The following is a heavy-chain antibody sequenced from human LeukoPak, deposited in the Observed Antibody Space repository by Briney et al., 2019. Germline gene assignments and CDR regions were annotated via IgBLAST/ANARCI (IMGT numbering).Heavy chain of an antibody. CDR2: IYYSGST. CDR3: AKTLGFGENDAFDI. CDR1: GGSISSYY. V-gene: IGHV4-59*08. Sequence: PSETLSLTCTVSGGSISSYYWSWIRQPPGKGLEWIGYIYYSGSTNYNPSLKSRVTISVDTSKNQFSLKLSSVTAADTAVYYCAKTLGFGENDAFDIWGQGTMVTVSS. D-gene: IGHD3-10*01. J-gene: IGHJ3*02.